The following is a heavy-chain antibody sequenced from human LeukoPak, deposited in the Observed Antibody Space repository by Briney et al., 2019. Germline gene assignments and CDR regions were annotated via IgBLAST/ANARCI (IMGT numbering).Heavy chain of an antibody. V-gene: IGHV3-66*01. CDR3: ARERPRYYGSSGYYTNDAFDI. D-gene: IGHD3-22*01. Sequence: GGSLRLSCAASGITVSSNYMSWVRQAPGKGLEWVSVIYSGGSTYYADSVKGRFTISRDNSKNTLYLQMNSLRAEDTAVYYCARERPRYYGSSGYYTNDAFDIWGQGTMVTVSS. CDR1: GITVSSNY. CDR2: IYSGGST. J-gene: IGHJ3*02.